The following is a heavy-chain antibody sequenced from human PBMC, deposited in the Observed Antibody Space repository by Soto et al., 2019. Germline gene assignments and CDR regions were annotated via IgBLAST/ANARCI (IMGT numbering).Heavy chain of an antibody. CDR2: IWNDGIRK. J-gene: IGHJ4*02. CDR3: ARDDDNDANALEY. Sequence: VQLVESGGGMVQPGTSLRLSCAASGFTFTKYGMHWVRQAPGKGLEWVALIWNDGIRKVYVDSVKGRFTISRDNSKNTLDLQMNNLRDEDTAVYYCARDDDNDANALEYWGPGTLVTVSS. CDR1: GFTFTKYG. V-gene: IGHV3-33*01.